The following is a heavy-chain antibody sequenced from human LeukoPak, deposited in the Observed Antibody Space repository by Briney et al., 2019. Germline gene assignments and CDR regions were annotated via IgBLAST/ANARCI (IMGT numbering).Heavy chain of an antibody. CDR1: GFTVSGNY. D-gene: IGHD3-10*01. Sequence: GGSLRLSCATSGFTVSGNYMSWVRQAPGKGLEWVSVLYTSGSTYYADSVKGRFTISRDNSKSTLYLQMNSLRVEDTAIYYCARGGFGELLSPLDYWGQGTLVTVSS. CDR2: LYTSGST. J-gene: IGHJ4*02. V-gene: IGHV3-53*01. CDR3: ARGGFGELLSPLDY.